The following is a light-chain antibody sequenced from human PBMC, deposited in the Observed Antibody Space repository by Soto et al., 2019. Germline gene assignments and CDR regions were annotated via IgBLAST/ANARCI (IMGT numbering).Light chain of an antibody. CDR1: SSNIGAGYG. CDR3: QSYDSSLSGVI. V-gene: IGLV1-40*01. CDR2: GDS. J-gene: IGLJ2*01. Sequence: VLTQPPSVSGAPGQRVTISCTGSSSNIGAGYGVHWYIQLPGTAPKLLVYGDSNRPSGVPDRFSGSKSDTSASLAITGLQAEDEADYYCQSYDSSLSGVIFGGGTKVTVL.